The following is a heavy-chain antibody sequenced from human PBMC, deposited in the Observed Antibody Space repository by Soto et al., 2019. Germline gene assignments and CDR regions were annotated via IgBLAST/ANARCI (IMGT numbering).Heavy chain of an antibody. V-gene: IGHV3-23*01. D-gene: IGHD5-12*01. CDR1: GLTCSTYA. J-gene: IGHJ6*02. Sequence: EVHLLESGGGLVQPGGSLRLSCTASGLTCSTYAMSWVRQAPGKGLEWVSAIGGSGTGGRTYYADSVKGLFTISRDHSKNTVYLQMNSLRADDTAVYYCAKSPAGLDGYTSDYYGMDVWGQGTTVTVSS. CDR2: IGGSGTGGRT. CDR3: AKSPAGLDGYTSDYYGMDV.